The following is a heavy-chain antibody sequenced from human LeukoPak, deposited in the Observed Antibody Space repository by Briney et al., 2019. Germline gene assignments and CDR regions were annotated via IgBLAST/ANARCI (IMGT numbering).Heavy chain of an antibody. V-gene: IGHV3-21*01. D-gene: IGHD6-19*01. Sequence: GGSLRLSCAASGFTFSSYSMNWVRQAPGKGLEWVSSISSSSSYIYCADSVKGRFTISRDNAKNSLYLQMNSLRAEDTAVYYCARDRGIAVPPGAFDIWGQGTMVTVSS. CDR2: ISSSSSYI. CDR3: ARDRGIAVPPGAFDI. J-gene: IGHJ3*02. CDR1: GFTFSSYS.